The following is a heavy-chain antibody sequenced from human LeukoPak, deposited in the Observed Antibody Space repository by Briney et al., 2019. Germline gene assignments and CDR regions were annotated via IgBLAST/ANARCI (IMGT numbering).Heavy chain of an antibody. CDR2: INPSGGST. V-gene: IGHV1-46*01. Sequence: ASVRVSCKASGYTFTSYYMHWVRQAPGQGLEWMGIINPSGGSTSYAQKFQGRVTMTRDTSTSTVYMELSSLRSEDTAVYYCARLIVATNSVDYWGQGTLVTVSS. J-gene: IGHJ4*02. D-gene: IGHD5-12*01. CDR1: GYTFTSYY. CDR3: ARLIVATNSVDY.